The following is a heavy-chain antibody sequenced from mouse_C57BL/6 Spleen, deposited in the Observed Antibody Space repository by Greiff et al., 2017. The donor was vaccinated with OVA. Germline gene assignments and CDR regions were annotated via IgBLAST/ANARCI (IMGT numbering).Heavy chain of an antibody. CDR1: GYTFTSYT. CDR2: INPSSGYT. Sequence: VQLQQSGAELARPGASVKMSCKASGYTFTSYTMHWVKQRPGQGLEWIGYINPSSGYTKYNQKFQDKATLTADKSSSTAYMQLSSLTSEDSAVYYCAREATTVVARYFDVWGTGTTVTVSS. D-gene: IGHD1-1*01. J-gene: IGHJ1*03. CDR3: AREATTVVARYFDV. V-gene: IGHV1-4*01.